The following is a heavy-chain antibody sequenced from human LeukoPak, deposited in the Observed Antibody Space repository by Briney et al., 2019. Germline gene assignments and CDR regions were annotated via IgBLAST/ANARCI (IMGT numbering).Heavy chain of an antibody. V-gene: IGHV3-30*03. CDR1: GFTFSNYG. D-gene: IGHD3-10*01. CDR3: AIYGSVCYFAH. CDR2: ISYDGSNK. J-gene: IGHJ4*02. Sequence: GGSLRLSCAASGFTFSNYGMHWVRQAPGKGLEWVALISYDGSNKYYADSVKGRFTISRDNSKYTLYLQMISLRAEDTAVYYCAIYGSVCYFAHWAQETLVTVSS.